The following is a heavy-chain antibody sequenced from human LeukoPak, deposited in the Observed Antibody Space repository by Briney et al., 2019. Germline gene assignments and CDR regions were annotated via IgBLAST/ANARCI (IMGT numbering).Heavy chain of an antibody. CDR1: GFTFSSYA. CDR3: ARERGDDILTGYIRGIDY. V-gene: IGHV3-23*01. J-gene: IGHJ4*02. Sequence: PGGSLRLSCAASGFTFSSYAMSWVRQAPGKGPEWVSAISGSGGSTYYADSVKGRFTISRDNSKNTLYLQMNSLRAEDTAVYYCARERGDDILTGYIRGIDYWGQGTLVTVSS. D-gene: IGHD3-9*01. CDR2: ISGSGGST.